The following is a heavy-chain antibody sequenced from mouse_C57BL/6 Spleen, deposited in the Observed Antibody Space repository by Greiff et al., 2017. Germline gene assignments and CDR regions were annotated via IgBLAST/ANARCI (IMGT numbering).Heavy chain of an antibody. Sequence: VQLQQPGAELVKPGASVKLSCKASGYTFTSYWMHWVKQRPGQGLEWIGMIHPNSGSTNYNEKFKSKATLTVDKSSSTAYMQLSSLTSEDSAVXYCARGPHYYGSSYYFDYWGQGTTLTVSS. D-gene: IGHD1-1*01. CDR3: ARGPHYYGSSYYFDY. J-gene: IGHJ2*01. CDR1: GYTFTSYW. V-gene: IGHV1-64*01. CDR2: IHPNSGST.